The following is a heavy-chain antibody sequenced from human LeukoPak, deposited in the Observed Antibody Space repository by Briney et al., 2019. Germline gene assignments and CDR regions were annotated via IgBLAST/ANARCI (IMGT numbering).Heavy chain of an antibody. Sequence: GRSLRLSCAASGFTFSSYDMHWVRQAPGKGLEWLAVISSDGTNKYYADSVKGRFTISRDNSKNTLYLQMNSLRGEDTAVYYCARVEWLLGPFDYWGQGTLVTVSS. CDR1: GFTFSSYD. CDR2: ISSDGTNK. CDR3: ARVEWLLGPFDY. V-gene: IGHV3-30*04. D-gene: IGHD5-12*01. J-gene: IGHJ4*02.